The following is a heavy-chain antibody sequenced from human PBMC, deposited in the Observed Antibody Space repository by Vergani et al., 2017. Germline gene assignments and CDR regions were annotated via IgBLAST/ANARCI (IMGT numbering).Heavy chain of an antibody. CDR1: GFTFDDYA. V-gene: IGHV3-66*01. J-gene: IGHJ6*02. CDR2: IYSGGST. CDR3: ARDGVTTDQDYYYGMDV. Sequence: EVQLVESGGGLVQPGRSLRLSCAASGFTFDDYAMHWVRQAPGKGLEWVSVIYSGGSTYYADSVKGRFTISRDNSKNTLYLQMNSLRAEDTAVYYCARDGVTTDQDYYYGMDVWGQGTTVTVSS. D-gene: IGHD4-11*01.